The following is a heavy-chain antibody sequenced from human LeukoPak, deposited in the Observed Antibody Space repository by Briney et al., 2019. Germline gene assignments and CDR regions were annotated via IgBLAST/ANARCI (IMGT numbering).Heavy chain of an antibody. CDR1: TFTYDDYA. J-gene: IGHJ4*02. Sequence: SMTLSCAAATFTYDDYAMHWVRHAPGKGLEWVVGISWNSGSVGYADSVKGRFTISRDNAKNSLYLQMSSLRAEDTALYYCAKDMDQLLFGAFDYWGQGTLVAVSS. CDR3: AKDMDQLLFGAFDY. D-gene: IGHD2-2*01. V-gene: IGHV3-9*01. CDR2: ISWNSGSV.